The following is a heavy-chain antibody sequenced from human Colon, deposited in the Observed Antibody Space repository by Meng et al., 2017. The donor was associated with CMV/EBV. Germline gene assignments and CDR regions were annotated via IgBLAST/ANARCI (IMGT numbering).Heavy chain of an antibody. CDR2: INHSGST. V-gene: IGHV4-34*01. CDR1: GGSFSCYY. Sequence: VVYGGSFSCYYWSWLRQPPGTGLEWIGEINHSGSTNYNPSLKSRVTISVDTSKNQLSLKLTSVTAADTAVYYCARAPDYGGNSPFDYWGQGTLVTVSS. D-gene: IGHD4-23*01. CDR3: ARAPDYGGNSPFDY. J-gene: IGHJ4*02.